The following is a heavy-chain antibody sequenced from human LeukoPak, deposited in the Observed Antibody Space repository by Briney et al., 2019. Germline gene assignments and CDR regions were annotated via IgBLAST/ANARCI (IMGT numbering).Heavy chain of an antibody. D-gene: IGHD3-10*01. Sequence: SETLSLTCAVYGGSFSGYYWSWIRQPPGKGLEWIGEINHSGSTNYNPSLKSRVTISVDTSKNQFSLKLSSVTAADTAVYYCARQYYYGSGSYFRPWGQGTLVTVSS. CDR2: INHSGST. CDR1: GGSFSGYY. CDR3: ARQYYYGSGSYFRP. V-gene: IGHV4-34*01. J-gene: IGHJ5*02.